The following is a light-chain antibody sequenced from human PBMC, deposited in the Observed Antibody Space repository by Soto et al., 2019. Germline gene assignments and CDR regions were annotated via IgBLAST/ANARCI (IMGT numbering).Light chain of an antibody. J-gene: IGKJ3*01. CDR1: KSINTY. CDR3: QQSYSPSIT. V-gene: IGKV1-39*01. CDR2: TAT. Sequence: DIQMTQSPSSLSASVGDRVTITCRATKSINTYVNWYQQKPGKAPKLLIYTATSLQSGVPSRFSGSGSGTDFTLTISSLQPEDHATYYCQQSYSPSITFGPGTKVDIK.